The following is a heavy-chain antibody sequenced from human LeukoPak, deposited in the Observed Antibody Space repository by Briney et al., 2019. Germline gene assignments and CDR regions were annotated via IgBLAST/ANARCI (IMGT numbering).Heavy chain of an antibody. CDR2: ISYDGSNK. V-gene: IGHV3-30*18. CDR3: AKVSKLVLAY. CDR1: GFTFSSYG. D-gene: IGHD6-13*01. Sequence: GRSLRLSCAASGFTFSSYGMHWVRQAPGKGLEWVAVISYDGSNKYYADSVKGRFTISRDNSKNTLYLQMNSLRAEDTAVYYCAKVSKLVLAYWGQGTLVTVSS. J-gene: IGHJ4*02.